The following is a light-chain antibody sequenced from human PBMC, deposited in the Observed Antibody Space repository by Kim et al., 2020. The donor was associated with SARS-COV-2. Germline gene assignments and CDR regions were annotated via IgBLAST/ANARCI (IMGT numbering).Light chain of an antibody. J-gene: IGLJ3*02. CDR2: ETN. CDR3: QSSEGTTVV. CDR1: GGSIFNNY. Sequence: NFMLTQPPSVSASPGKTVTITCARSGGSIFNNYVQWYQQRPGSAPQNVIYETNRRRSGVPDRFSGSIDISSNSASLSISGLTPEDEAEYFCQSSEGTTVVFGGGTQLTVL. V-gene: IGLV6-57*04.